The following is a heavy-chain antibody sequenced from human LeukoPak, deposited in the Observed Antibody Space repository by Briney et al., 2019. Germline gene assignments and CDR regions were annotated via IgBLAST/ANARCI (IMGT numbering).Heavy chain of an antibody. J-gene: IGHJ4*02. CDR1: GFTFEDHV. V-gene: IGHV3-9*01. CDR3: AKDLGGSATTV. CDR2: ISWSGDRM. D-gene: IGHD2-2*01. Sequence: GGSLRLSCAASGFTFEDHVMHWVRQAPGKGLEWVSSISWSGDRMGYADAVKGRFTISRDNAKNSLFLQMNSLRVEDTALYYCAKDLGGSATTVWGQGTLVTASS.